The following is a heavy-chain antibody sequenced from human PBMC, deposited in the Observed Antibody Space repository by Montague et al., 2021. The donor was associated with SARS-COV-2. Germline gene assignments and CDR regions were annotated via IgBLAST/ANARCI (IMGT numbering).Heavy chain of an antibody. CDR3: VRGIEAAGSYDY. CDR2: TYYRSMWKS. J-gene: IGHJ4*02. V-gene: IGHV6-1*01. Sequence: CAISGDSVSSNSATWNWIRQSPSRVLEWLGRTYYRSMWKSDYARSVKSRIAINPDTSKNQFSLQLSSVTPEDTALYYCVRGIEAAGSYDYWGQGTLVTVSS. D-gene: IGHD6-13*01. CDR1: GDSVSSNSAT.